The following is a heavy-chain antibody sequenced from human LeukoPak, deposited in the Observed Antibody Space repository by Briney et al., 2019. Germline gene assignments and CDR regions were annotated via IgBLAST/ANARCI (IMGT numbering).Heavy chain of an antibody. CDR2: IYYSGST. CDR1: GASISPYN. V-gene: IGHV4-59*01. CDR3: ARGNTYGDYVGWYWFDP. Sequence: SETLSLTCTVSGASISPYNRNWIRQPPGKGLEWIGYIYYSGSTNYNPSLKSRVTISVDTSKNQFSLQLSSVTAADTAVYYCARGNTYGDYVGWYWFDPWGQGTLVTVSS. D-gene: IGHD4-17*01. J-gene: IGHJ5*02.